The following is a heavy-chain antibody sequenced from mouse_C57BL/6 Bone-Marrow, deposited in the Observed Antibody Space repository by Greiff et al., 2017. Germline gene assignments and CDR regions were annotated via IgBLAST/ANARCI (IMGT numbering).Heavy chain of an antibody. CDR2: IDPSDSYT. J-gene: IGHJ1*03. V-gene: IGHV1-69*01. CDR3: ATTVVPFDV. CDR1: GYTFTSYW. D-gene: IGHD1-1*01. Sequence: VQLQQSGAELVMPGASVKLSCKASGYTFTSYWMHWVKQRPGQGLEWLGEIDPSDSYTNYNQKFKGTSTLTVAKSSSTAYMQLSSLTSEDSAVYYCATTVVPFDVWGTGTTVTVSS.